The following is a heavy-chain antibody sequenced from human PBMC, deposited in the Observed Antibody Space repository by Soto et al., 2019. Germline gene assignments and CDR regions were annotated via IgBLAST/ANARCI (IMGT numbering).Heavy chain of an antibody. CDR3: ARDERQRVTYGSGSYRSYYGMCV. J-gene: IGHJ6*02. CDR1: GGTFSSYA. Sequence: GASVKVSCKASGGTFSSYAISWVRQAPGQGLEWMGGIIPIFGTANYAQKFQGRVTITADESTSTAYMELSSLRSEDTAVYYCARDERQRVTYGSGSYRSYYGMCVWGQGTTVTVSS. V-gene: IGHV1-69*13. D-gene: IGHD3-10*01. CDR2: IIPIFGTA.